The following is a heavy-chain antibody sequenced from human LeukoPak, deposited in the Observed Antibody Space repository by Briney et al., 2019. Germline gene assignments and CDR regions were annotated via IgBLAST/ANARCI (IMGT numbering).Heavy chain of an antibody. CDR1: GGSFSGYY. D-gene: IGHD6-13*01. CDR3: ARHGIVDSSRKYYFDY. V-gene: IGHV4-34*01. J-gene: IGHJ4*02. Sequence: SETLSLTCAVYGGSFSGYYWSWIRQPPGKGLEWIGEINHSGSTNYNPSLKSRVIISVDTSKNQFSLKLSSATAADTAVYYCARHGIVDSSRKYYFDYWGQGTLVTVSS. CDR2: INHSGST.